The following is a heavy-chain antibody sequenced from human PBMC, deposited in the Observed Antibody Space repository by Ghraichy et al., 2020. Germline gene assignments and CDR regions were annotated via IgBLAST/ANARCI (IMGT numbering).Heavy chain of an antibody. CDR1: GESFNGYS. V-gene: IGHV4-34*01. D-gene: IGHD3-16*01. CDR2: VHYRGNT. CDR3: ARGPWGREGYYGVSYGMDV. Sequence: SETLSLTCAVHGESFNGYSWTWIRQPPGKGLEWIGDVHYRGNTNYDPSLRSRVTISVDTSKKEFSLRLTAVTAADTALYYCARGPWGREGYYGVSYGMDVWGQGTTVTVSS. J-gene: IGHJ6*02.